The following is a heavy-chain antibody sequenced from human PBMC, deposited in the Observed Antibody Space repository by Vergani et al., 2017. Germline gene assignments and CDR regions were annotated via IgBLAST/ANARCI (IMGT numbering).Heavy chain of an antibody. CDR2: ISASGAPT. V-gene: IGHV3-23*04. D-gene: IGHD2-21*01. Sequence: VQLVESGGGVVQPGGSLRLSCTASGFIFSTYAMSWVRQAPGKGLEWVSGISASGAPTYYADSVKGRVTISRDNSKNTLYLQMNSLRVEDTAVYYCAKSQPLYGIRYSWFDPWGQGTLVTVAS. CDR1: GFIFSTYA. J-gene: IGHJ5*02. CDR3: AKSQPLYGIRYSWFDP.